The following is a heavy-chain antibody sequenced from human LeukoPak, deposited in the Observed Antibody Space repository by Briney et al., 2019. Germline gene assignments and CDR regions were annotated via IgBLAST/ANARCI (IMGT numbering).Heavy chain of an antibody. Sequence: SETLSLTCTVSGGSISSHYWSRIRQPPGKGLEWIGYVSYSGSTNYNPSLKSRVTISVDTSKNQFSLKLSSVTAADTAVYYCARKGPPGGYFDYWGQGTLVTVSS. V-gene: IGHV4-59*11. J-gene: IGHJ4*02. CDR2: VSYSGST. D-gene: IGHD2-15*01. CDR1: GGSISSHY. CDR3: ARKGPPGGYFDY.